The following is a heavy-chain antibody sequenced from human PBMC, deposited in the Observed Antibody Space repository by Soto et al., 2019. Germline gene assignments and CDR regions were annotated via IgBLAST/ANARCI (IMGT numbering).Heavy chain of an antibody. CDR3: GRWWMYAPRFVS. V-gene: IGHV4-30-2*01. J-gene: IGHJ5*01. CDR1: GGSISSDGYS. Sequence: TLSLTSAVSGGSISSDGYSWSWIRQPPGKSLEWIGYIYHSGSTYYNPSLKSRVTISVDRSKNQISLKLSSVTAADTAVYKCGRWWMYAPRFVSWGQGTPVTVSX. D-gene: IGHD2-8*01. CDR2: IYHSGST.